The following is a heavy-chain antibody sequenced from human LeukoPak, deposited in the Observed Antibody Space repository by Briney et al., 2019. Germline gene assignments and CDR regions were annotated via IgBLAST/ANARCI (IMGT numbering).Heavy chain of an antibody. CDR1: GYSFTNYW. Sequence: GESLQISCKGSGYSFTNYWIGWVRQMPGKGLEWMGIIYPGDSDSRYSPSFQGQVTISADKSISTAYLQWSSLKASDTAMYYCARTDYYGSGRFDYWGQGTLVTVSS. D-gene: IGHD3-10*01. CDR3: ARTDYYGSGRFDY. J-gene: IGHJ4*02. CDR2: IYPGDSDS. V-gene: IGHV5-51*01.